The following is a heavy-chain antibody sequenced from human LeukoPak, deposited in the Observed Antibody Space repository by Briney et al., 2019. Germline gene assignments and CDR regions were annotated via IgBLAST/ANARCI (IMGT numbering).Heavy chain of an antibody. V-gene: IGHV1-2*02. CDR1: GYTFTHYF. CDR2: INPNTGAT. Sequence: ASVKVSCKASGYTFTHYFAXXXXXXXXXXXXXMGWINPNTGATSYPQKFQGRVTITRDTSISTAYMELRSLRSDDTAIYYCVRDGGSGSPYDFWGQGTLVTVSS. CDR3: VRDGGSGSPYDF. D-gene: IGHD3-10*01. J-gene: IGHJ4*02.